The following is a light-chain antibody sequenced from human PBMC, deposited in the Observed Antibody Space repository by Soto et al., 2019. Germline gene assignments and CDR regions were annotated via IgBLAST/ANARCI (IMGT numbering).Light chain of an antibody. J-gene: IGLJ1*01. V-gene: IGLV2-8*01. CDR2: AVT. CDR1: SSDVGGYNF. Sequence: QSVLTQPPSASGSPGQSGTISCTGTSSDVGGYNFVSWYQQHPGRAPKLIISAVTNRPSGVPDRFSGSKSGNTASLTVSGLQADDEADYYCSSYAGSSDIVFGTGTKLTVL. CDR3: SSYAGSSDIV.